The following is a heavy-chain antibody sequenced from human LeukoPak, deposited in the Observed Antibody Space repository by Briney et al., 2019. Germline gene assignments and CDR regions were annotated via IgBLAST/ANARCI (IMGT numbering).Heavy chain of an antibody. CDR3: AREGSWGTDAFDI. D-gene: IGHD3-10*01. CDR1: GYTFTSYY. J-gene: IGHJ3*02. CDR2: VNPSGGST. Sequence: ASVRVSCKASGYTFTSYYMHWVRQAPGQGLEWMGIVNPSGGSTSYAQKLQGRVRMTRDTSTSTVYMELSSLRSEDTAMYYCAREGSWGTDAFDIWGQGTMVTVSS. V-gene: IGHV1-46*04.